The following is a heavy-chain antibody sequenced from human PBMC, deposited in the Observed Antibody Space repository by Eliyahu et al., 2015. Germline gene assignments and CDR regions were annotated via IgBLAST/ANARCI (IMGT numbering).Heavy chain of an antibody. J-gene: IGHJ4*02. CDR2: ISGSGGST. Sequence: EVQLLESGGGLVQPGGSLRLSCAASGFTFSSYAMSXVRQAPGKGLGWVSAISGSGGSTYYADSVKGRFTISRDNSKNTLYLQMNSLRAEDTAVYYCAKDSSPRFLEWLLYRVGTFDYWGQGTLVTVSS. V-gene: IGHV3-23*01. CDR1: GFTFSSYA. CDR3: AKDSSPRFLEWLLYRVGTFDY. D-gene: IGHD3-3*01.